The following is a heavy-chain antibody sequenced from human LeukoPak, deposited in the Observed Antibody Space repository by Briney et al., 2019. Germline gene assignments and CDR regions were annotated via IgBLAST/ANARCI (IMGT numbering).Heavy chain of an antibody. CDR1: GGTFSSYA. V-gene: IGHV1-69*13. D-gene: IGHD2-2*01. J-gene: IGHJ4*02. CDR3: ARGGSPTPPCSSTSCYIPTHFDY. Sequence: SVKVSCKASGGTFSSYAISWVRQAPGQGLEWMGGIIPIFGTANYAQKFQGRVTITADESTSTAYMELSSLRSEDTAVYYCARGGSPTPPCSSTSCYIPTHFDYWGQGTLVTVSS. CDR2: IIPIFGTA.